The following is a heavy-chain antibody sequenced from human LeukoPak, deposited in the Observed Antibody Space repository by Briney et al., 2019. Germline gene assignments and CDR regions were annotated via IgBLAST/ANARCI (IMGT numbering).Heavy chain of an antibody. D-gene: IGHD2-2*01. Sequence: KPSETLSLTCAVYGGSFSGYYWSWLRQPPGKGLEWIGEINHSGTTKYNPSLKSRVTISVDTSKNQFSLKLSSVTAADTAVYYCAFLVVPAPIDYMDVWGKGTTVTVSS. V-gene: IGHV4-34*01. J-gene: IGHJ6*03. CDR3: AFLVVPAPIDYMDV. CDR1: GGSFSGYY. CDR2: INHSGTT.